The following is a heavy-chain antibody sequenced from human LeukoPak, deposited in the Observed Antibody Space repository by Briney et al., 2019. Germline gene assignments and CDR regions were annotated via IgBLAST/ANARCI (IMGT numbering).Heavy chain of an antibody. Sequence: GGSLRLSCAASGFTFSSYWMSWVRQAPGKGREWVANIKQDGSEKYYVDSVKGRFTISRDNAKNSLYLQMNSLRAEDTAVYYCARLTTIAGLSFDYWGQGTLVTVSS. D-gene: IGHD4/OR15-4a*01. CDR1: GFTFSSYW. J-gene: IGHJ4*02. CDR2: IKQDGSEK. V-gene: IGHV3-7*01. CDR3: ARLTTIAGLSFDY.